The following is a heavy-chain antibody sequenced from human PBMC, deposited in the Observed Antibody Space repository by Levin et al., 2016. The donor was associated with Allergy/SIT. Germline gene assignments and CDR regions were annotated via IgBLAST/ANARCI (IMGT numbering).Heavy chain of an antibody. J-gene: IGHJ6*03. D-gene: IGHD6-13*01. CDR2: INHSGST. CDR3: ARDQQQLVGLDYYYYYMDV. Sequence: VRQAPGKGLEWIGEINHSGSTNYNPSLKSRVTISVDKSKNQFSLKLSSVTAADTAVYYCARDQQQLVGLDYYYYYMDVWGKGTTVTVSS. V-gene: IGHV4-4*02.